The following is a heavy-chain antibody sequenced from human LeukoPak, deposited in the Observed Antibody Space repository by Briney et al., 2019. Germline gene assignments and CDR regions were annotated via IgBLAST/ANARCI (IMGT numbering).Heavy chain of an antibody. Sequence: SETLSLTCAVYGGSFSGYYWSWIRQPPGEGLEWIGEINHSGSTNYNPSLKSRVTISVDTSKNQFSLKLSSVTAADTAVYYCAKGMVRGVIIAKSHFDYWGQGTLVTVSS. CDR3: AKGMVRGVIIAKSHFDY. D-gene: IGHD3-10*01. J-gene: IGHJ4*02. CDR2: INHSGST. CDR1: GGSFSGYY. V-gene: IGHV4-34*01.